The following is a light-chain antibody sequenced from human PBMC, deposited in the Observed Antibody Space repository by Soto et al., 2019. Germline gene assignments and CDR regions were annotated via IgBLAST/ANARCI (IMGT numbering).Light chain of an antibody. CDR2: STS. CDR3: AAWDDSLNGLYV. Sequence: QSVLTQPPSASGTPGQRVTISCSGSSSNNGSNSVNWYQQLPGTAPKLLVYSTSQRPSGVPDRFSGSKSGTSASLAISALQSXYXXDYFCAAWDDSLNGLYVFGTGTKVTV. CDR1: SSNNGSNS. J-gene: IGLJ1*01. V-gene: IGLV1-44*01.